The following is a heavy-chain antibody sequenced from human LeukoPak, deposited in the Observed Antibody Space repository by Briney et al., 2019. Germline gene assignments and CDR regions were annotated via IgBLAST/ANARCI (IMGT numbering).Heavy chain of an antibody. CDR3: AKVPLGAYYDSGATNYFDY. CDR1: GLTFNNYA. Sequence: GGSLRLSCAASGLTFNNYAMSWVRQAPGKGLEWVSGISGSGGSTYYADSMKGRFTISRDNSKNTLYLQMNSLRAEDTAVYYCAKVPLGAYYDSGATNYFDYWGQGALVTVSS. V-gene: IGHV3-23*01. CDR2: ISGSGGST. J-gene: IGHJ4*02. D-gene: IGHD3-22*01.